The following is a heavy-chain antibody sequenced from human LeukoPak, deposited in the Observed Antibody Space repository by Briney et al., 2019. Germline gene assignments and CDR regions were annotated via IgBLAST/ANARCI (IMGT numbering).Heavy chain of an antibody. Sequence: GGSLRLSCAASGFTFSSYSMNWVCQAPGKGLEWVSYISSSSSTIYYADSVKGRFTISRDNAKNSLYLQMNSLRAEDTAVYYCARDSNDCSSTSCYAVSNYYYYYGMDVWGQGTTVTVSS. CDR2: ISSSSSTI. J-gene: IGHJ6*02. CDR3: ARDSNDCSSTSCYAVSNYYYYYGMDV. CDR1: GFTFSSYS. D-gene: IGHD2-2*01. V-gene: IGHV3-48*04.